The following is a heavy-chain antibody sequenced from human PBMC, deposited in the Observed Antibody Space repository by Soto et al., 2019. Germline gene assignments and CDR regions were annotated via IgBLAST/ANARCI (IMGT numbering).Heavy chain of an antibody. CDR1: GFTFSSYS. V-gene: IGHV3-21*01. J-gene: IGHJ6*02. CDR2: ISSSSSYI. Sequence: PVGSLRLSCAASGFTFSSYSMNWVRQAPGKGLEWVSSISSSSSYIYYADSVKGRFTISRDNAKNSLYLQMNSLRAEDTAVYYCARGTPYYYGSGGMDVWGQGTTVTVSS. CDR3: ARGTPYYYGSGGMDV. D-gene: IGHD3-10*01.